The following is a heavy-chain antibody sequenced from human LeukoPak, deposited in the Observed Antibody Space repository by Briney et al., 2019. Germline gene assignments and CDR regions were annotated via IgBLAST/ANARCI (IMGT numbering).Heavy chain of an antibody. CDR3: ARDHVAPGLIFDS. Sequence: GGSLRLSCAASGFTFSSHWMSWVRQSPGMGLKWVANMNQDGSDKHYVDSVKGRFTISRDNAERSLYLQMNSLRAEDTAVYYCARDHVAPGLIFDSWGQGTLVTVSS. D-gene: IGHD3-16*01. CDR1: GFTFSSHW. CDR2: MNQDGSDK. J-gene: IGHJ4*02. V-gene: IGHV3-7*03.